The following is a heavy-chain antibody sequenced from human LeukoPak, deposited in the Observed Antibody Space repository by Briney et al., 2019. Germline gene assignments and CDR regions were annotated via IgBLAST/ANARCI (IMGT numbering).Heavy chain of an antibody. D-gene: IGHD1-26*01. V-gene: IGHV3-23*01. CDR3: AKEELLSAFAFDI. CDR2: ISGSGGST. J-gene: IGHJ3*02. Sequence: GGSLRLSCAASGFTFGSYAMSWVRQAPGKGLEWVSAISGSGGSTYYADSVKVRFTISRDDSKNTLYLQMNSLRAEDTDVYYCAKEELLSAFAFDIWGQGTMVTVSS. CDR1: GFTFGSYA.